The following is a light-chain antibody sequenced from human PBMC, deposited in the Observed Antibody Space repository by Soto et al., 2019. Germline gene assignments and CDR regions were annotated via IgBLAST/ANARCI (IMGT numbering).Light chain of an antibody. V-gene: IGKV1-39*01. J-gene: IGKJ2*01. Sequence: DIQMTQSPSSLSASVGDRVTITSRASQGVSAYLPWYQQTQGKAPKLLIYAASKLLSGVPSRFSGSGSGTNFTLTISSLQPEDFGTYYCQQRYKTPHTFRQGTKLETK. CDR1: QGVSAY. CDR2: AAS. CDR3: QQRYKTPHT.